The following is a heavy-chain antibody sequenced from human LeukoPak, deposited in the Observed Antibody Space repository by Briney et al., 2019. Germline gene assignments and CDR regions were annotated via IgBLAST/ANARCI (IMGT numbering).Heavy chain of an antibody. CDR2: INSDGSHT. D-gene: IGHD3-22*01. CDR1: GFTFITYA. J-gene: IGHJ4*02. CDR3: ASISSYNY. Sequence: PGGSLRLSCAASGFTFITYAMTWVRQAPGKGLVWVSRINSDGSHTNYADSVKGRFTISRDNAKNTLYLQMNSLRAEDTAVYYCASISSYNYWGQGTLVTVSS. V-gene: IGHV3-74*01.